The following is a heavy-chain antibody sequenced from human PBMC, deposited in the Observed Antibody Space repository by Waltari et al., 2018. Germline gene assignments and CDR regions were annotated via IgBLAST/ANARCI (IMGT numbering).Heavy chain of an antibody. CDR2: IYYSGST. V-gene: IGHV4-59*01. CDR1: GGSISSYY. CDR3: ARADSSGYYLDAFDI. Sequence: QVQLQESGPGLVKPSETLSLTCTVSGGSISSYYWSWIRQPPGKGLEWIGYIYYSGSTNYNPSLKSRVTISVDTSKNQFSLKLSSVTAADTAVYYCARADSSGYYLDAFDIWGQGTMVTVSS. J-gene: IGHJ3*02. D-gene: IGHD3-22*01.